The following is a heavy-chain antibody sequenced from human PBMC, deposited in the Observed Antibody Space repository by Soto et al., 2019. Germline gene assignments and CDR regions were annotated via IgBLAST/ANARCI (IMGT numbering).Heavy chain of an antibody. CDR3: ARGAHLRLGELSLRFDP. CDR1: GYTFTGYY. J-gene: IGHJ5*02. D-gene: IGHD3-16*02. Sequence: ASVKVSCKASGYTFTGYYMHWVRQAPGQGLEWMGWINPNSGGTNYAQKFQGRVTMTRDTSISTAYMELSRLRSDDTAVYYCARGAHLRLGELSLRFDPWGQGTLVTVSS. CDR2: INPNSGGT. V-gene: IGHV1-2*02.